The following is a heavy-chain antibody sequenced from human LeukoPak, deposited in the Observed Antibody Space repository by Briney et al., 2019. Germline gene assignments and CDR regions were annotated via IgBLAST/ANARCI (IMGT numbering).Heavy chain of an antibody. J-gene: IGHJ4*02. CDR3: AKDAVAPGSSGDYFDY. CDR1: GFTFSSNA. Sequence: GRSLRLSCAASGFTFSSNAMSWVRQAPGKGLEWVSVIVGNGGRTYYADSVNGRFTISRDNSKNTLSLQMNSLRAEDTAVYYCAKDAVAPGSSGDYFDYWGQGTLVTVSS. V-gene: IGHV3-23*01. CDR2: IVGNGGRT. D-gene: IGHD3-10*01.